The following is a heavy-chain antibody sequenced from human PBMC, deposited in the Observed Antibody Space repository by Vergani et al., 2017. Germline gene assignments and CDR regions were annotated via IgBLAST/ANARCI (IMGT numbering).Heavy chain of an antibody. Sequence: QVPVVQSGAEVKKSGASVKVSCKTSGYPFSNYYMHWVRQAPGQGLEWMGIINPSGDHTNYAQNFQGRVTMTRDTSTSTVYMELSSLRSEDTAIYYCARGDYGILTGYRYWGQGTLVTVSA. CDR1: GYPFSNYY. D-gene: IGHD3-9*01. V-gene: IGHV1-46*03. J-gene: IGHJ4*02. CDR2: INPSGDHT. CDR3: ARGDYGILTGYRY.